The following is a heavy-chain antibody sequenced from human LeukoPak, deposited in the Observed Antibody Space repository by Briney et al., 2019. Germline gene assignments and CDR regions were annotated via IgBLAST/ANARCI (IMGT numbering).Heavy chain of an antibody. Sequence: GASVKVSCKASGYTFTSYGISWVGQAPGQGLEWMGWISAYNGYTIYAQKFQGRVTMTEDTSTDTAYMELSSLRSEDTAVYYCARDRLDAFDIWGQGTMVTVSS. V-gene: IGHV1-18*01. J-gene: IGHJ3*02. CDR3: ARDRLDAFDI. CDR2: ISAYNGYT. CDR1: GYTFTSYG.